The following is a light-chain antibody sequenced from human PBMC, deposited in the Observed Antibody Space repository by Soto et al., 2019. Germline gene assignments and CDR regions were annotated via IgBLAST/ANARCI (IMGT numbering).Light chain of an antibody. V-gene: IGKV4-1*01. CDR2: CAS. CDR3: EQYYSMWT. J-gene: IGKJ1*01. CDR1: QSVLYRSSHKNY. Sequence: DLVMTQSPDSLAVSLGERATINCKSSQSVLYRSSHKNYLAWYQQKPGQPPKLLIYCASTREPGVPDRVSGRGAVTNCTRTISNPQAEDVTEYYCEQYYSMWTFDQVTKVLI.